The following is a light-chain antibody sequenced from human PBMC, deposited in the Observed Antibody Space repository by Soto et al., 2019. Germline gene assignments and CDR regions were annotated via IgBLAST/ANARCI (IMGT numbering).Light chain of an antibody. Sequence: EIVLTQSPATLSLSPGERATLSCRASQSVSSYLAWLQQKPGQAPRLLIYDPSHRATGIPARFSGSGSGTDFTLTISSLEPEDFAVYYCQQRSDWPFTFGQGTRLEI. V-gene: IGKV3-11*01. CDR1: QSVSSY. CDR3: QQRSDWPFT. J-gene: IGKJ5*01. CDR2: DPS.